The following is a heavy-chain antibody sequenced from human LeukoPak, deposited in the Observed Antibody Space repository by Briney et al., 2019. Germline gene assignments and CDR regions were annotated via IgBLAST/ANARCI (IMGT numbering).Heavy chain of an antibody. J-gene: IGHJ4*02. CDR2: IRYDESKK. CDR3: AKSLLPNAYSGTYYCDY. V-gene: IGHV3-30*02. CDR1: GFTFSYYG. D-gene: IGHD1-26*01. Sequence: QPGGSLRLXCAASGFTFSYYGMHWVRQAPGKGLEWVAFIRYDESKKFYGDSVKGRFTISRDNSKNTLYLQMNSLRTEDTAVYYCAKSLLPNAYSGTYYCDYWGQGTLVTVSS.